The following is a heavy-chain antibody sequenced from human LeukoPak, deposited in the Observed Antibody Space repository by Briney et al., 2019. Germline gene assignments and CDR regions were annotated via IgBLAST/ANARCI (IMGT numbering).Heavy chain of an antibody. J-gene: IGHJ4*02. D-gene: IGHD3-22*01. CDR1: GYSFTSYW. CDR2: IDPSDSYT. CDR3: ASQSSGSGYYFPKEDY. V-gene: IGHV5-10-1*01. Sequence: KNGESLKISCKGSGYSFTSYWISWVRQMPGKGLEWMGRIDPSDSYTNYSPSFQGHVTISADKSISTAYLQWSSLKASDTAMYYCASQSSGSGYYFPKEDYWGQGTLVTVSS.